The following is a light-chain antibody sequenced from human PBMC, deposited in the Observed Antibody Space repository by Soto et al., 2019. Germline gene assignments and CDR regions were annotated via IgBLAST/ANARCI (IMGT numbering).Light chain of an antibody. V-gene: IGKV3-15*01. J-gene: IGKJ4*01. CDR3: QQYNNWPLT. Sequence: EIVMTQSPATLSVSPGERATLSCRASQSVSSNLAWYQQKPGQAPRLLTYGASTRATGIPARFSGSGSGIEFTLTISSLQSEDFAVYYCQQYNNWPLTFGGGTKVEIK. CDR2: GAS. CDR1: QSVSSN.